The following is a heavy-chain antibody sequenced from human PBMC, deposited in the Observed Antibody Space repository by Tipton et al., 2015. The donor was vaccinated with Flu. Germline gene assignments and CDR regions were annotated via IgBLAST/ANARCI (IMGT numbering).Heavy chain of an antibody. Sequence: LRLSCVVSNDSINSGYYWGWIRQSPGKGLEWIGNIFHTGSTYYNPSLKSRVTISVDASKNQFSLKLNFVTAADTAVYFCAGDSNINWFFDWGQGTLVTVSS. J-gene: IGHJ1*01. D-gene: IGHD1-1*01. V-gene: IGHV4-38-2*02. CDR2: IFHTGST. CDR3: AGDSNINWFFD. CDR1: NDSINSGYY.